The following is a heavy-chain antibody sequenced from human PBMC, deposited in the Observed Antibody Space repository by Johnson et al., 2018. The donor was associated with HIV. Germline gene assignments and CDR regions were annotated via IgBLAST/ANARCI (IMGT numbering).Heavy chain of an antibody. V-gene: IGHV3-30-3*01. D-gene: IGHD6-13*01. CDR1: GFTFSSYA. J-gene: IGHJ3*02. CDR3: ARGIADLRAAAGTLDAFDI. Sequence: QVQLVESGGGVVQPGRSLRLSCAASGFTFSSYAMHWVRQAPGKGLEWVAVISYDGTNKYYADSVKGRFTISRDNSKNTLYLQMNSLRAEDTAVYYCARGIADLRAAAGTLDAFDIWGQGTMVTVSS. CDR2: ISYDGTNK.